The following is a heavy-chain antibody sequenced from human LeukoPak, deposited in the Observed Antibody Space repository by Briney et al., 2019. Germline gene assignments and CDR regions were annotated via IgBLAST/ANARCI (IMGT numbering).Heavy chain of an antibody. CDR3: ARGQRYYDSSGYPPFDY. J-gene: IGHJ4*02. V-gene: IGHV1-18*01. CDR1: GYTFTSYG. D-gene: IGHD3-22*01. Sequence: ASVKVSCKASGYTFTSYGISWVRQVPGQGLEWMGWISAYNGNTNYAQKLQGRVTMTTDTSTSTAYMELRSLRSDDTAVYYCARGQRYYDSSGYPPFDYWGQGTLVTVSS. CDR2: ISAYNGNT.